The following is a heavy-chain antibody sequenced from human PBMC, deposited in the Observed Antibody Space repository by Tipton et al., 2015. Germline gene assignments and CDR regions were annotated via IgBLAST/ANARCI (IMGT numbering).Heavy chain of an antibody. CDR1: GFTFSSYA. V-gene: IGHV3-23*01. J-gene: IGHJ4*02. D-gene: IGHD2-15*01. CDR3: ARDEGGSFTRGGLDY. CDR2: IGGGAT. Sequence: SLRLSCAASGFTFSSYAMSWVRQAPGKGLEWVSAIGGGATFYADSVKGRFTISRDNSQKTLYLEMSSLGADDTAIYYCARDEGGSFTRGGLDYWGQGTLVTVSS.